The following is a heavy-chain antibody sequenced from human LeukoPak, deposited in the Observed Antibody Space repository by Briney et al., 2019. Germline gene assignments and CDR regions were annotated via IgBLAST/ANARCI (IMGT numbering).Heavy chain of an antibody. CDR3: ARCISGGSCYFGY. V-gene: IGHV4-38-2*02. CDR2: IYHSGST. D-gene: IGHD2-15*01. Sequence: PSETLSLTCTVSGYSISSGYYWGWIRQPPGKGLEWIGSIYHSGSTYYNPSLKSRVTISVDTSKNQFSLKLSSVTAADTAVYYCARCISGGSCYFGYWGQGTLVTVSS. CDR1: GYSISSGYY. J-gene: IGHJ4*02.